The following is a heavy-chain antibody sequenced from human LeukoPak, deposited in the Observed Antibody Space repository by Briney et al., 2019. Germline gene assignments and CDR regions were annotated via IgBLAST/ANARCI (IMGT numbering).Heavy chain of an antibody. D-gene: IGHD4-17*01. CDR2: ISGSGGYT. J-gene: IGHJ4*02. CDR3: AKMTGEGDY. Sequence: GGSLRLSCAASGFTFSSYAMSWVRQAPGKGLEWISGISGSGGYTYYADSVKGRFTISRDNSKNTLYLQMNSLRAEDTAVYYCAKMTGEGDYWGQGTLVTVSS. V-gene: IGHV3-23*01. CDR1: GFTFSSYA.